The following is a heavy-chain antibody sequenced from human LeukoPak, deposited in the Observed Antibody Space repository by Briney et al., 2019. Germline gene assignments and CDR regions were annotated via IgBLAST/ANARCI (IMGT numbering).Heavy chain of an antibody. CDR3: AASGPRYFRD. CDR2: VYRSGNT. Sequence: PSETLSLTCTVSGDSTSSDYWSWIHQPPGRGLEWIGYVYRSGNTDYNPSLMRRLTISLATSKNQSSLNPTSVPAADTAVYYCAASGPRYFRDWGQGTLVTVSS. CDR1: GDSTSSDY. J-gene: IGHJ1*01. D-gene: IGHD6-25*01. V-gene: IGHV4-4*08.